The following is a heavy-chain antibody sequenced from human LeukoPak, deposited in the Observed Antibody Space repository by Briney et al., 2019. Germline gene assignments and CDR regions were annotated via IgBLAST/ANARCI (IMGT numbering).Heavy chain of an antibody. J-gene: IGHJ4*02. CDR3: ARGNYSDSSGYYYPVAFYY. Sequence: ASVKVSCKASGYTFTGYYMHWVRQAPGQGLEWMGWINPNSGGTNYAQKFQGRVTMTRDTSISTAYMELSRLRSDDTAVYYCARGNYSDSSGYYYPVAFYYWGQGTLVTVSS. CDR2: INPNSGGT. D-gene: IGHD3-22*01. V-gene: IGHV1-2*02. CDR1: GYTFTGYY.